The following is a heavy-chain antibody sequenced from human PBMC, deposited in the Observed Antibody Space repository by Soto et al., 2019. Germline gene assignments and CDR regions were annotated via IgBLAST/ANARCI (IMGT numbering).Heavy chain of an antibody. V-gene: IGHV3-23*01. CDR2: ISGSGGST. CDR3: AKALGYCSGGSCYYNWFDP. CDR1: GFTFSSYA. D-gene: IGHD2-15*01. Sequence: GGSLRLSCAASGFTFSSYAMSWVRQAPGKGLEWVSAISGSGGSTYYADSVKGRFTISRDNSKNTLYLQMNSLRAEDTAVYYCAKALGYCSGGSCYYNWFDPWGQGTLVTVSS. J-gene: IGHJ5*02.